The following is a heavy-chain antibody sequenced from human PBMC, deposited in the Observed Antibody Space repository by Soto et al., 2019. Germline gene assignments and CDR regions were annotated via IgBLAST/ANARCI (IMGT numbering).Heavy chain of an antibody. Sequence: GASVKVSCKASGFSITNYHMHLVRQAPGQGLEWMGVITPLGGATTYAQKFQGRVTMTADMSASNVHMDLSSLRSDDTAVYYCAREIVGATSRSGALDIWGQGTMLTVSS. D-gene: IGHD1-26*01. CDR2: ITPLGGAT. V-gene: IGHV1-46*01. CDR3: AREIVGATSRSGALDI. CDR1: GFSITNYH. J-gene: IGHJ3*02.